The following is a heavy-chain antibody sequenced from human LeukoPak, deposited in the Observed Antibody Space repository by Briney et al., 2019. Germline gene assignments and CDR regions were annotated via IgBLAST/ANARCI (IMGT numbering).Heavy chain of an antibody. CDR2: IYTSGST. CDR3: ARTDDSSGYYYVGY. Sequence: SETLSLTCTVSGGSTGSDYWSWIRQPAGKGLEWIGRIYTSGSTNYNPSLKSRVTISVDTSKNQFSLKLSSVTAADTAVYYCARTDDSSGYYYVGYWGQGTLVTVSS. D-gene: IGHD3-22*01. V-gene: IGHV4-4*07. CDR1: GGSTGSDY. J-gene: IGHJ4*02.